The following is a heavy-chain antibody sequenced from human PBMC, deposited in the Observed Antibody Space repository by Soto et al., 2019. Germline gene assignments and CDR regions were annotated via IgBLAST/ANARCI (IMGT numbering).Heavy chain of an antibody. V-gene: IGHV4-38-2*02. CDR1: GYSISSNYY. CDR3: ARDRNPSSGYYYFDY. Sequence: PSETLSLTCVVSGYSISSNYYWGWIRQPPGKGLEWIGSIYQSGSTYYNPSLKSRVTISVDTSKNQFSLKLSSVTAADTAVYYCARDRNPSSGYYYFDYWGLGTLVTVSS. D-gene: IGHD3-22*01. CDR2: IYQSGST. J-gene: IGHJ4*02.